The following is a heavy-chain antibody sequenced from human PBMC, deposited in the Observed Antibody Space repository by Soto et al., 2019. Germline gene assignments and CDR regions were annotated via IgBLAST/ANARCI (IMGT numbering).Heavy chain of an antibody. CDR2: IYYSGST. V-gene: IGHV4-39*01. Sequence: SETLSLTCTVSGGSISSSSYYWGWIRQPPGKGLEWIGSIYYSGSTYYNPSLKSRVTISVDTSKNQFSLKLSSVTAADTAVYYCASRRGYCSSTSCHFDYWGQGTLVTVSS. CDR1: GGSISSSSYY. CDR3: ASRRGYCSSTSCHFDY. J-gene: IGHJ4*02. D-gene: IGHD2-2*01.